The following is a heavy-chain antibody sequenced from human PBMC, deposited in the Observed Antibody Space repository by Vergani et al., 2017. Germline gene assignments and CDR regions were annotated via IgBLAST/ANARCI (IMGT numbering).Heavy chain of an antibody. CDR3: ARDKFFPKDVFDL. CDR1: GFTVSSNY. Sequence: EVQLVESGGGLVQPGGSLRLSCAASGFTVSSNYMSWVRQAPGKGLEWVSAVSYSGGATWYAASVKGRFTISRDNFRQTVNLHMNFLIAEDTAIYYCARDKFFPKDVFDLWGQGTLVTVSS. V-gene: IGHV3-66*01. J-gene: IGHJ3*01. CDR2: SYSGGAT.